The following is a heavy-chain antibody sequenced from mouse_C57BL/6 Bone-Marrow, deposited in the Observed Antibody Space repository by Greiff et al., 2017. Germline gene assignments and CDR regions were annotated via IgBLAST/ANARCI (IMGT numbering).Heavy chain of an antibody. CDR2: IDPENGDT. D-gene: IGHD1-1*01. V-gene: IGHV14-4*01. CDR3: TTPYYGSSYDAY. CDR1: GFNIKDDY. Sequence: DVQLQESGAELVRPGASVKLSCTASGFNIKDDYMHWVKQRPEQGLEWIGWIDPENGDTEYASKFQGKATITADTSSNTAYLQLSSLTSEDTAVYYCTTPYYGSSYDAYWGQGTLVTVSA. J-gene: IGHJ3*01.